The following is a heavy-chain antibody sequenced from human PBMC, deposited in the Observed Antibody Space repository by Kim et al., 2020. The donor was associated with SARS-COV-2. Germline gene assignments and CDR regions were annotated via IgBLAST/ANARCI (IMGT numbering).Heavy chain of an antibody. CDR3: ARGNYHESLSLSACYNDGDV. J-gene: IGHJ6*03. D-gene: IGHD2-2*02. CDR2: ISYDGRKH. V-gene: IGHV3-30*04. Sequence: GGSLRLSCAASGLSFDDSAMNWVRQAPGKGLEWLAVISYDGRKHDYADSVKGRFTTSRNNPKPTLFLQMNSLRVEDSGVYYCARGNYHESLSLSACYNDGDVWGRGTGVTVS. CDR1: GLSFDDSA.